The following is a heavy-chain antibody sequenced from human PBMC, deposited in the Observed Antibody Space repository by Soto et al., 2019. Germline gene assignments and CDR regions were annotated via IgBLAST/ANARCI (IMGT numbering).Heavy chain of an antibody. CDR2: INHSGST. Sequence: SETLSLTCAVYGGSFSGYYWSLIRQPPGKGLEWIGEINHSGSTNYNPSLKSRVTISVDTSKNQFSLKLSSVTAADTAVYYCATDYGDYTDWFDPWGQGTLVTVSS. CDR3: ATDYGDYTDWFDP. CDR1: GGSFSGYY. D-gene: IGHD4-17*01. J-gene: IGHJ5*02. V-gene: IGHV4-34*01.